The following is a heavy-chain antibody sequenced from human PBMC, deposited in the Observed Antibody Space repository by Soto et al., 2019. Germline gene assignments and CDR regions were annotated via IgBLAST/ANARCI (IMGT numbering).Heavy chain of an antibody. CDR1: GGSIRSTNW. J-gene: IGHJ4*02. CDR2: IYHSGST. Sequence: QVQLQASGPGLVKPSGTLSLTCAVSGGSIRSTNWWSWVRQPPGKGLEWIGEIYHSGSTNYNPSLKSRVTISVAKSKNQFSLKLRSVTAADTAVSYFARMWDFSSAWVDYWRQGTLVTVSS. D-gene: IGHD6-19*01. CDR3: ARMWDFSSAWVDY. V-gene: IGHV4-4*02.